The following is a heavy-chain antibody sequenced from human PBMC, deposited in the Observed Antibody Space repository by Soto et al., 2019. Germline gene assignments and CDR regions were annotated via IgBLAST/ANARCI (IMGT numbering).Heavy chain of an antibody. J-gene: IGHJ6*02. V-gene: IGHV1-69*01. CDR3: ARESSSPNYYYYGMDV. D-gene: IGHD6-6*01. CDR1: GGTFSSYA. Sequence: QVQLVQSGAEVKKPGSSVKVSCRASGGTFSSYAVSWVRQAPGQGLDWMGVIIPLLNTPKYVQKFQGRVTITADASATTAYMELSSLRSEDTAVYYCARESSSPNYYYYGMDVWGQGTTVTVSS. CDR2: IIPLLNTP.